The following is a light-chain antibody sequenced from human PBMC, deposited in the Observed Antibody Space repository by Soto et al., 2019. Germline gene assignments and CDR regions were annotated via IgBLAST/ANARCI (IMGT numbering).Light chain of an antibody. CDR1: EDIAAY. V-gene: IGKV1D-12*01. CDR3: QHAYSSPIT. CDR2: AAS. Sequence: DIQVTQSPSAVSASVGDRSAMTCRAREDIAAYLAWYQHKPGKAPVLLIHAASSLQSGVPSRFSGSGSGTDFTLTINSLQPEDFATYYCQHAYSSPITFGQGTRLEIK. J-gene: IGKJ5*01.